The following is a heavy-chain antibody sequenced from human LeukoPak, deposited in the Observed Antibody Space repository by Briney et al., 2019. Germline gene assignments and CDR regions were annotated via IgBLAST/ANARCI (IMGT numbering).Heavy chain of an antibody. CDR2: IYYSGST. D-gene: IGHD2-8*01. CDR1: GGSISSSSYY. CDR3: ARDNDFDY. Sequence: SETLSLTCTVSGGSISSSSYYWGWIRQPPGKGLEWIGSIYYSGSTYYNPSLKSRVTISLDTSKNQFSLKLRSVTAADTAVYYCARDNDFDYWGQGTLVTVSS. J-gene: IGHJ4*02. V-gene: IGHV4-39*07.